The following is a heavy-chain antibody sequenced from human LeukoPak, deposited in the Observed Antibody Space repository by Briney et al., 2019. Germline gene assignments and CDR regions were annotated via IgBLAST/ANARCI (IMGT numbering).Heavy chain of an antibody. CDR3: AKSLLWFGELNY. CDR1: GFTFSSYA. V-gene: IGHV3-23*01. Sequence: PGGALRLSCAASGFTFSSYAMSWVRQAPGKGLEWVSAISGSGGSTYYADSVKGRFTISRDNSKNTLYLQMNSLRAEDTAVYYCAKSLLWFGELNYWGQGTLVTVSS. CDR2: ISGSGGST. D-gene: IGHD3-10*01. J-gene: IGHJ4*02.